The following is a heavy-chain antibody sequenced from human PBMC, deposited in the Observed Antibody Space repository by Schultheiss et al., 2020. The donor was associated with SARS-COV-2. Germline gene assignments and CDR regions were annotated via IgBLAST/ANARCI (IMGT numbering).Heavy chain of an antibody. J-gene: IGHJ4*02. CDR1: GFTFSSYA. Sequence: GGSLRLSCAASGFTFSSYAMHWVRQAPGKGLEWVGRTRNKANSYTTEYAASVKGRFTISRDDSKNSLYLQMNSLKTEDTAVYYCVDGDHGDYWGQGTLVTVSS. V-gene: IGHV3-72*01. D-gene: IGHD4-17*01. CDR3: VDGDHGDY. CDR2: TRNKANSYTT.